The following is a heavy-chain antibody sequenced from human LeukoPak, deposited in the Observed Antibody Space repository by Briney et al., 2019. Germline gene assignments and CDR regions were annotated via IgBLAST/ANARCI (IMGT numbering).Heavy chain of an antibody. CDR1: GGSISSYY. V-gene: IGHV4-59*08. D-gene: IGHD3-16*02. J-gene: IGHJ4*02. CDR3: ASFRTHRSFDY. CDR2: IYYSGST. Sequence: SETLSLTCTVSGGSISSYYWSWIRQPAGKGLEWIGYIYYSGSTNYNPSLKSRVTISVDTSKNQFSLKLSSVTAADTAVYYCASFRTHRSFDYWGQGTLVTVSS.